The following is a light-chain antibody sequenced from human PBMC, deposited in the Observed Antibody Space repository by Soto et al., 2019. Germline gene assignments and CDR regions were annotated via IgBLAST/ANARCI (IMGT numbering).Light chain of an antibody. CDR2: EVS. J-gene: IGLJ1*01. CDR1: GSDVGGYNY. CDR3: SSYTSRSTLDYV. Sequence: QSVLTQPASVSGSPGQSITISCTGTGSDVGGYNYVSWYQQHPGKAPKLMIYEVSNRPSGVSNRFSGSKSGNTASLTISGLQAEDEADYYCSSYTSRSTLDYVFGSGTKVTVL. V-gene: IGLV2-14*01.